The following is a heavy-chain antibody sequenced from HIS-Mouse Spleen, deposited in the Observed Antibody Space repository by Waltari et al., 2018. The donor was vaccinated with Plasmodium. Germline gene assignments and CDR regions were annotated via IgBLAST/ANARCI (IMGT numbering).Heavy chain of an antibody. CDR2: IYTSGST. V-gene: IGHV4-4*07. CDR3: AREGDSSRANDY. Sequence: QVQLQESGPGLVKPSETLSLTCTGSGGSLSSLYCCWLRQPAGKGLEWIGRIYTSGSTNYNPSLKSRVTMSVDTSKNQFSLKLSSVTAADTAVYYCAREGDSSRANDYWGQGTLVTVSS. J-gene: IGHJ4*02. D-gene: IGHD6-13*01. CDR1: GGSLSSLY.